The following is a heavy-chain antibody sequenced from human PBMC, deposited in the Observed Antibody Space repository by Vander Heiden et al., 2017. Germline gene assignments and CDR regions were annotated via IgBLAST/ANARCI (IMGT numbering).Heavy chain of an antibody. CDR1: GLRFREYG. CDR2: IQDSGENK. D-gene: IGHD3-10*01. Sequence: EVQMLESGGGSALPGGSLRLPCAAFGLRFREYGMGGVRQAPGRGLVWVSSIQDSGENKHYADSVEGRFTISRDNSRNTVYLQMNSLTAGDTAVYYCVSQLWDTDYWGQGALVTVSS. V-gene: IGHV3-23*01. CDR3: VSQLWDTDY. J-gene: IGHJ4*02.